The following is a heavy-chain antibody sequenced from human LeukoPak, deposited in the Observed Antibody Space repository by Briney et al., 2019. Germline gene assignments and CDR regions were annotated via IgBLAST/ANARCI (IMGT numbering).Heavy chain of an antibody. J-gene: IGHJ5*02. D-gene: IGHD6-25*01. CDR3: AREGAAAEDVNWFDP. CDR2: FEPADGDT. V-gene: IGHV1-24*01. Sequence: ASVKVSCKVSGYTLIELSMHWVRQAPGKGLEWMGGFEPADGDTIYAQKFQGRVTMTEDTSTNTAYMELSGLRSDDTAVYYCAREGAAAEDVNWFDPWGQGTLVTVSS. CDR1: GYTLIELS.